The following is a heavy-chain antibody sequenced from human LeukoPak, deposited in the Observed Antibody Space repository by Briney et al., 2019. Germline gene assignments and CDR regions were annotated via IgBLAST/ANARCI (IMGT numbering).Heavy chain of an antibody. V-gene: IGHV3-15*01. CDR2: IISKTDGGTT. CDR1: GLNLRNAW. Sequence: GESVRLPCGAWGLNLRNAWMSWGRQAPGEGLEGVCRIISKTDGGTTDYAAHVKGRFTISRDDSKNTLYLQMNSLKTEDTAVYSCATDPGTSYYYYGMDVWGQGTTVTVSS. J-gene: IGHJ6*02. CDR3: ATDPGTSYYYYGMDV. D-gene: IGHD1-1*01.